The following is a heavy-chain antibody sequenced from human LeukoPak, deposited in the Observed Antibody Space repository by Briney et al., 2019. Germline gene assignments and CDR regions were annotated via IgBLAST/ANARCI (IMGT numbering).Heavy chain of an antibody. V-gene: IGHV1-46*01. Sequence: ALVKVSCKASGYTFTSYYMHWVRQAPGQGLEWMGIINPSGGSTSYAQKFQGRVTMTRDTSTSTVYMELSSLRSEDTAVYYCARVVGGPLDYYYYGMDVWGQGTTVTVSS. J-gene: IGHJ6*02. CDR1: GYTFTSYY. CDR3: ARVVGGPLDYYYYGMDV. CDR2: INPSGGST.